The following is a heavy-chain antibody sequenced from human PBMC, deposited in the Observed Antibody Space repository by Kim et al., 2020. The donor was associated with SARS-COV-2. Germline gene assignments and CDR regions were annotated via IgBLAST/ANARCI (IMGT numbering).Heavy chain of an antibody. CDR2: IRSKANGYTT. CDR1: GFTFSGYA. J-gene: IGHJ3*02. Sequence: GGSLRLSCTASGFTFSGYAMHWVRQAPGKGLEWVGRIRSKANGYTTAYAASVKGRFTISRDDSKSTAYLQMNSLKTEDTAVYYCTRGAFDSSGWGDAFDIWGQGTLVTVSS. CDR3: TRGAFDSSGWGDAFDI. V-gene: IGHV3-73*01. D-gene: IGHD6-25*01.